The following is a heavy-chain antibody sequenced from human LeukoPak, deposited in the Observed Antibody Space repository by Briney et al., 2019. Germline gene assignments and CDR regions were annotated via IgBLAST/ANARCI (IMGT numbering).Heavy chain of an antibody. CDR1: GFTFDDYA. Sequence: PGRSLRLSCAASGFTFDDYAMHWVRQAPGKGLEWVSGISWNSGSIGYADSVKGRFTISRDNSKNTLYLQMDTLRAEDTAVCYCARAKDGTNILDYWGQGTLVTVSS. V-gene: IGHV3-9*01. CDR3: ARAKDGTNILDY. J-gene: IGHJ4*02. CDR2: ISWNSGSI. D-gene: IGHD5-24*01.